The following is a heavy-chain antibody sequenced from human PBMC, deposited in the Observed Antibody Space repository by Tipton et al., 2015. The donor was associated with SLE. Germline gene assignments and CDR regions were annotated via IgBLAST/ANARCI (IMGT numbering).Heavy chain of an antibody. CDR3: ARHDTNYGRNWFDP. J-gene: IGHJ5*02. CDR1: GGSISSSSYY. CDR2: IYYSGST. V-gene: IGHV4-39*01. Sequence: TLSLTCAVSGGSISSSSYYWGWIRQPPGKGLEWIGSIYYSGSTYYNPSLESRVTISVDTSKNHFSLKLSSVTAADTAVYYCARHDTNYGRNWFDPWGQGTLVTVSS. D-gene: IGHD2-8*01.